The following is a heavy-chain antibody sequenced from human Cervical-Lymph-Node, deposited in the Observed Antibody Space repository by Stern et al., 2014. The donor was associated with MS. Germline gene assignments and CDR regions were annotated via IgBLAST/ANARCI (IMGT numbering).Heavy chain of an antibody. CDR2: IYPPDSEA. CDR1: GYNFPVYW. J-gene: IGHJ4*02. Sequence: VQLVQSGAEVKKPGESLKISCQVSGYNFPVYWIGWVRQTPGKGLARVGIIYPPDSEARYHTSFQGQVSMSVDKSVSTAYLQWSSLQTSDTALYFCARHTGDYAFDYWGQGTLVIVSS. CDR3: ARHTGDYAFDY. D-gene: IGHD4-17*01. V-gene: IGHV5-51*01.